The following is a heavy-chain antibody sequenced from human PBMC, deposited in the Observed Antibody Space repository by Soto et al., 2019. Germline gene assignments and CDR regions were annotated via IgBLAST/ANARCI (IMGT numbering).Heavy chain of an antibody. CDR1: GFSFSTYA. CDR3: AKEIATRGKPFFDY. J-gene: IGHJ4*02. V-gene: IGHV3-23*01. Sequence: GGSLRLSCAASGFSFSTYAMSWVRQAPGKGLEWVSGIPNSGGDTYYADSVRGRFSISRDNSKNTLHLQMNSLRPEDTAIYYCAKEIATRGKPFFDYWGQGILVTVSS. CDR2: IPNSGGDT. D-gene: IGHD6-13*01.